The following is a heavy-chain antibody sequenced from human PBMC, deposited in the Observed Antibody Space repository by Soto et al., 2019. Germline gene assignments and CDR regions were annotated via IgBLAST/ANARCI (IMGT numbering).Heavy chain of an antibody. V-gene: IGHV6-1*01. Sequence: QVQLQQSGPGLVKPSQTLSLTCAISGDSVSSNSAAWNWIRQSPSRGLEWLGRTYYRSKWYNDYAVSVKSRITINPDSSKNQFSLQLNSVTAEDTAVYYCAGDLTWDSSGYLYYYGMDVWGQGTTVTVSS. CDR3: AGDLTWDSSGYLYYYGMDV. CDR2: TYYRSKWYN. D-gene: IGHD3-22*01. CDR1: GDSVSSNSAA. J-gene: IGHJ6*02.